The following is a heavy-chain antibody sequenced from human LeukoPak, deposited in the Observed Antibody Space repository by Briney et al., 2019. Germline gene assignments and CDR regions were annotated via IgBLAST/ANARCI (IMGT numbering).Heavy chain of an antibody. D-gene: IGHD3-3*01. V-gene: IGHV4-39*01. J-gene: IGHJ3*02. CDR3: ARLGVTFDI. CDR1: GGSISSSSYY. Sequence: SGTLSLTCTVSGGSISSSSYYWGWIRQPPGKGLEWIGSIYYSGSSYCNPSLKSRVTISVDTSKNLFSLKLSSVTAADTAVYYCARLGVTFDIWGQGTMVTVSS. CDR2: IYYSGSS.